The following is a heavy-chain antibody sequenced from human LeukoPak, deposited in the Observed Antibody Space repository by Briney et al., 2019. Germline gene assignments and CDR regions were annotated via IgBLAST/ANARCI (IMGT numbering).Heavy chain of an antibody. Sequence: PSETLSLTCTVSGGSISSHYWSWIRQPPGKGLEWIGYIYYSGSTNYNPSLKSRVTIPVDTSKNQFSLKLSSVTAADTAVYYCARVSVYDAFDIWGQGTMVTVSS. D-gene: IGHD1-14*01. CDR3: ARVSVYDAFDI. CDR1: GGSISSHY. CDR2: IYYSGST. J-gene: IGHJ3*02. V-gene: IGHV4-59*11.